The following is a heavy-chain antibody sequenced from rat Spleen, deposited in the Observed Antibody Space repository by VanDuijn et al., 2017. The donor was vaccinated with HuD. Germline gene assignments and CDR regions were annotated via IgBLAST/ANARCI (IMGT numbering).Heavy chain of an antibody. CDR3: TRVASSYGGYTSYNWFAY. D-gene: IGHD1-11*01. Sequence: QVQLKESGPGLVQPSQTLSLTCTVSGFSLTSYNVHWVRQPTGKGLEWMGIIWTGGSTDYNSALKSRLSISRDTSKNQVFLKMNSLQTDDTGTYYCTRVASSYGGYTSYNWFAYWGQGTLVTVSS. CDR2: IWTGGST. J-gene: IGHJ3*01. CDR1: GFSLTSYN. V-gene: IGHV2-30*01.